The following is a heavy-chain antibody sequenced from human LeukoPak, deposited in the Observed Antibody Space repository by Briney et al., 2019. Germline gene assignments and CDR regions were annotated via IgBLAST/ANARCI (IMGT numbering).Heavy chain of an antibody. CDR2: ISSSGSTI. D-gene: IGHD5-12*01. J-gene: IGHJ4*02. CDR3: ARGGLDRRGYIGYEAFDY. V-gene: IGHV3-48*03. Sequence: GGSLRLSCAASGFTFSSYEMNWVRQAPGKGLEWVSYISSSGSTIYYADSVKGRFTISRDNAKNTLYLQMNSLRAEDQAVYYCARGGLDRRGYIGYEAFDYGGQGTLVTVSS. CDR1: GFTFSSYE.